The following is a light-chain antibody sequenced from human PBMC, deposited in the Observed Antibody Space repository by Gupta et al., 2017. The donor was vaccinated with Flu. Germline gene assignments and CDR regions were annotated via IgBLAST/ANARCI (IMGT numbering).Light chain of an antibody. CDR2: DAS. V-gene: IGKV1-33*01. CDR1: QDISNY. CDR3: HHYDNLPPSS. J-gene: IGKJ2*03. Sequence: DIQMTQSPSSLSASVGDRVTITCQASQDISNYLNWYQQKPGKAPKLLIYDASNWETGVPSRFRGSGSGIDFTFTISSRQPEDLATYYCHHYDNLPPSSFGQGTKLEIK.